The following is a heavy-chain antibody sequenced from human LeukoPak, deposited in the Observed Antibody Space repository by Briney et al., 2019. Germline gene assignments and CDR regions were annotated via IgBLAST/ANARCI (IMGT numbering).Heavy chain of an antibody. Sequence: GESLKISCKGSGYSFTSYWIGWVRQMPGKGLEWMGIIYPGDSDTRYSPSFQGQVTISADKPISTAYLQWSSLKASDTAMYYCARLDIVVVPAAMYRDDAFDIWGQGTMVAVSS. D-gene: IGHD2-2*01. J-gene: IGHJ3*02. CDR1: GYSFTSYW. CDR2: IYPGDSDT. CDR3: ARLDIVVVPAAMYRDDAFDI. V-gene: IGHV5-51*01.